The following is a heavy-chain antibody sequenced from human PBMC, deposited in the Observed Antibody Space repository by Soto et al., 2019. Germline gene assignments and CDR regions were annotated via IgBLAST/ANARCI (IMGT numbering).Heavy chain of an antibody. CDR3: ARDRVESGYPEYFQH. Sequence: EVQLVESGGGLIRPGGSLRLSCAASGFTVSSNYMSWVRQAPGKGLEWVSVIYSGGSTYYADSVKGRFTISRDNSKNTLYLQMNSLRAEDTAVYYCARDRVESGYPEYFQHWGQGTRVTVSS. D-gene: IGHD3-22*01. CDR1: GFTVSSNY. J-gene: IGHJ1*01. V-gene: IGHV3-53*01. CDR2: IYSGGST.